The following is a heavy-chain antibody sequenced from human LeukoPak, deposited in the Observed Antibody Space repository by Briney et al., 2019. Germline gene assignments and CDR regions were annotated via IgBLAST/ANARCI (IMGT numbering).Heavy chain of an antibody. CDR2: ISSNGGST. D-gene: IGHD1-1*01. CDR3: VKPTTGITYSFDY. J-gene: IGHJ4*02. V-gene: IGHV3-64D*09. Sequence: GGSLRLSCSASGFTFSSYAMHWVRQAPGKGLEYVSTISSNGGSTYYADSVKGRFTISRDNSKNTLYLQMSSLRAGDTAVYYCVKPTTGITYSFDYWGQGTLVTVSS. CDR1: GFTFSSYA.